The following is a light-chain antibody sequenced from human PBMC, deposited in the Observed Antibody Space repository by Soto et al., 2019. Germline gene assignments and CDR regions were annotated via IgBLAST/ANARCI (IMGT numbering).Light chain of an antibody. CDR3: QQYGSSPPYT. J-gene: IGKJ2*01. CDR1: QSVSNKY. CDR2: GSS. V-gene: IGKV3-20*01. Sequence: EVVLTQSPGTLSLSPGERATLSCRASQSVSNKYLAWYQQKPGQAPRLLIFGSSDRDTGIPDRFSGSGSGTDFTLTISRLEPEDFVVYYCQQYGSSPPYTFGQGTKLEIK.